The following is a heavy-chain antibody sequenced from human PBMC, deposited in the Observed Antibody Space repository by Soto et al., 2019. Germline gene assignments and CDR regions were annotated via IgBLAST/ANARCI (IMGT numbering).Heavy chain of an antibody. CDR3: ARASGHYDSSGYYYVPSYFDY. J-gene: IGHJ4*02. CDR1: GGSISSGDYY. D-gene: IGHD3-22*01. V-gene: IGHV4-30-4*01. CDR2: IYYSGST. Sequence: SETLSLTCTVSGGSISSGDYYWSWIRQPPGKGLEWIGYIYYSGSTYYNPSLKSRVTISVDTSKNQFSLKLSSVTAADTAVYYCARASGHYDSSGYYYVPSYFDYWGQGTLVTVSS.